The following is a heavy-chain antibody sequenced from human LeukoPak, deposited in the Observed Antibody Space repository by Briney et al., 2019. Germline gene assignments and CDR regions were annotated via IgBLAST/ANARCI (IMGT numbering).Heavy chain of an antibody. CDR1: GITFSSYA. CDR2: ISGGGGST. V-gene: IGHV3-23*01. J-gene: IGHJ4*02. Sequence: GGSLRLSCAVSGITFSSYAMSWVRQAPGKGLEWVSAISGGGGSTYYADSVKGRFTISRDNSKNTLYLQMNNLRAEDTAVYYCAKEAVAGLYYFDYWGQGTLVTVSS. D-gene: IGHD6-19*01. CDR3: AKEAVAGLYYFDY.